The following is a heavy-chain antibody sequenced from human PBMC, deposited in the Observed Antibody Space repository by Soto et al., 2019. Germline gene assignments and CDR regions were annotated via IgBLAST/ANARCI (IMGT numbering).Heavy chain of an antibody. CDR1: GGSISGGVYY. J-gene: IGHJ2*01. CDR3: AREIIPLTTDCSFDL. Sequence: QVQLQESGPGLVKPSQTLSLTCTVSGGSISGGVYYWRWIRQPPGKALEWIGYIFDSGSTYYNPSLKRRVTVSVDPSETQFSLRLSPVTAADTAVYSCAREIIPLTTDCSFDLWCRGALVTVSA. CDR2: IFDSGST. V-gene: IGHV4-30-4*01. D-gene: IGHD4-17*01.